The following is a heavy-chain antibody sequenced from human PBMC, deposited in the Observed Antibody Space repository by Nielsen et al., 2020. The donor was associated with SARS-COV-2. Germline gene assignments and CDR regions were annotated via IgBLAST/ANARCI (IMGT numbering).Heavy chain of an antibody. CDR2: INTNTGNP. Sequence: ASVKVSCKASGYTFTSYAMNWVRQAPGQGLEWMGWINTNTGNPTYAQGFTGRFVFSLDTSVSTAYLQSSSLKAEDTAVYYCARGEDLVVPAAMRYYYYGMDVWGQGTTVTVSS. CDR3: ARGEDLVVPAAMRYYYYGMDV. D-gene: IGHD2-2*01. CDR1: GYTFTSYA. V-gene: IGHV7-4-1*02. J-gene: IGHJ6*02.